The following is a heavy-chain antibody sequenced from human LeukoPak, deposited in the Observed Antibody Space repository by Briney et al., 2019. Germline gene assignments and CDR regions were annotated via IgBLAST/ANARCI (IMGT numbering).Heavy chain of an antibody. J-gene: IGHJ4*02. Sequence: GGSLRLSCAASGFIFSTYTMNWVRQAPGRGLEWVSSITSYSDYIYYSDSVRGRFTISRDNGKDSLYLQMNSLRAEDTAIYYCVRDFSCSGGSCPLFDSWGQGTLVSVSS. D-gene: IGHD2-15*01. V-gene: IGHV3-21*04. CDR3: VRDFSCSGGSCPLFDS. CDR2: ITSYSDYI. CDR1: GFIFSTYT.